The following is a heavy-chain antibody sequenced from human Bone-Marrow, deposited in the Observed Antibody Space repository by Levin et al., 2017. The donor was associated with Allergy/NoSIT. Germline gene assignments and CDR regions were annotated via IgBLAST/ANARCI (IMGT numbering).Heavy chain of an antibody. Sequence: GESLKISCAASGFTFSSHSMNWVRQAPGKGLEWVSYISTTSSTIYYADSVKRRFTISRDNAKNSLYLQMNSLRDEDTAVYYCARDHITIFSLYFDYWGPGTLVTVSS. CDR3: ARDHITIFSLYFDY. CDR2: ISTTSSTI. D-gene: IGHD3-9*01. CDR1: GFTFSSHS. J-gene: IGHJ4*02. V-gene: IGHV3-48*02.